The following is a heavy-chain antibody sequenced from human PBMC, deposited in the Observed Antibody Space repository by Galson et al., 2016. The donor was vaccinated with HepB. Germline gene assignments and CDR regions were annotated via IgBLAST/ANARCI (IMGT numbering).Heavy chain of an antibody. D-gene: IGHD2-15*01. Sequence: SLRLSCAASGFTFSSYAMNWVRQPPGKGLEWVSSISGSGGTTYYADSLKGRFTISRDNSKSTLYLQMNSLRAEDTAVYYCAKGAYSLPENFQHWGHGTLVTVSS. CDR3: AKGAYSLPENFQH. CDR1: GFTFSSYA. V-gene: IGHV3-23*01. CDR2: ISGSGGTT. J-gene: IGHJ1*01.